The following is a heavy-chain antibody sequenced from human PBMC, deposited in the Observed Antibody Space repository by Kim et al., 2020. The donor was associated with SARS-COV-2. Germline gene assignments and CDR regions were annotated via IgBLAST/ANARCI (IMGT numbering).Heavy chain of an antibody. J-gene: IGHJ4*02. Sequence: SETLSLTCSVSGGSIRSGGKFWTWIRQHPAKGLEWIGYISYSGNSHSSPSLRSRVSLSQQTSENQFVLELTSVTAADTAVYYCARGHPLDYWGQGILVTVSS. CDR2: ISYSGNS. CDR1: GGSIRSGGKF. CDR3: ARGHPLDY. V-gene: IGHV4-31*03.